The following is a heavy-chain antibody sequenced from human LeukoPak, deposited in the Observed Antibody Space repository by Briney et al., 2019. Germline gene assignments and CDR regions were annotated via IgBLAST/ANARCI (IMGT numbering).Heavy chain of an antibody. CDR1: GFTFSSYG. CDR3: ARASDIYGVDV. J-gene: IGHJ6*02. D-gene: IGHD3-9*01. Sequence: GRSLRLSCEASGFTFSSYGMHWVRQAPGKGLEWVAVIWYDGSNKYYADSVKGRSTISRDNAKNSLSLQMNSLRAEDTAVYYCARASDIYGVDVWGQGTTVTVSS. CDR2: IWYDGSNK. V-gene: IGHV3-33*01.